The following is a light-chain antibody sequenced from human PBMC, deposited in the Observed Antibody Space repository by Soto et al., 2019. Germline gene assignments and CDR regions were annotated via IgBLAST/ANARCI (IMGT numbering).Light chain of an antibody. CDR1: QSISSY. V-gene: IGKV1-39*01. Sequence: DIQMTQYPYSLSASVGDRVNITCRASQSISSYLNWYQQKPGKAPKLLIYAASSLQSGVPSRFSGSGSGTDFTLTISSLQPEDFATYYCQQSYSTPWTFGQGTKVDI. J-gene: IGKJ1*01. CDR2: AAS. CDR3: QQSYSTPWT.